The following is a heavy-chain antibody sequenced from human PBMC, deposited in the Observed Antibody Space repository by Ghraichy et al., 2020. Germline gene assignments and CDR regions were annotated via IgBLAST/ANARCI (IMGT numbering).Heavy chain of an antibody. V-gene: IGHV3-21*01. CDR3: ARDSVPASLHYGVDV. CDR1: GFMFDDYT. Sequence: GGSLRLSCVASGFMFDDYTMNWVRQAPGKGLEWVSSISAGSGDIYYAHSVRGRFTPSRDNAKNSLYLQMNALRVEDTAVYYCARDSVPASLHYGVDVWGQGTTGIVAS. J-gene: IGHJ6*02. CDR2: ISAGSGDI.